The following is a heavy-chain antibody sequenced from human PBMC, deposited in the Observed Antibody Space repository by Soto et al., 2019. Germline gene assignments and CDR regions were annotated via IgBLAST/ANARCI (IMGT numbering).Heavy chain of an antibody. CDR2: INAGNGNT. D-gene: IGHD6-13*01. CDR1: GYTFTSYA. CDR3: ARDHSSSWSRYYYYGMYV. V-gene: IGHV1-3*01. Sequence: ASVKVACKASGYTFTSYAMHWVRQAPGQRLEWMGWINAGNGNTKYSQKFQGRVTITRDTSASTAYMELSSLRSEDTAVYYCARDHSSSWSRYYYYGMYVWGQGTTVTVSS. J-gene: IGHJ6*02.